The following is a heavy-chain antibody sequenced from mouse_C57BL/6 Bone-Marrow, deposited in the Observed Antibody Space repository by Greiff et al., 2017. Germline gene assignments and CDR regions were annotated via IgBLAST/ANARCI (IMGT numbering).Heavy chain of an antibody. CDR3: ARHHYYGSSYEAMDY. J-gene: IGHJ4*01. CDR2: ISSGGSYT. V-gene: IGHV5-6*01. D-gene: IGHD1-1*01. CDR1: GFTFSSYG. Sequence: EVNLVESGGDLVKPGGSLKLSCAASGFTFSSYGMSWVRQTPDKRLEWVATISSGGSYTYYPDSVKGRFTISRDNAKNTLYLQMSSLKSEDTAMYYCARHHYYGSSYEAMDYWGQGTSVTVSS.